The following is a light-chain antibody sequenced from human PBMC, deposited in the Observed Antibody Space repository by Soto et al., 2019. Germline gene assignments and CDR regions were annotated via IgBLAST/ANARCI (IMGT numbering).Light chain of an antibody. J-gene: IGKJ1*01. CDR3: QKYISATLT. V-gene: IGKV1-27*01. CDR2: AAS. Sequence: DIQMTQSPSSLSASLGDRVTITCRASQGISNYLAWYHQKPGKAPKLLIYAASTFQSGVPSRFSGSGSGTDFTLTISGLQPEDVATYYYQKYISATLTFGRGTKVEI. CDR1: QGISNY.